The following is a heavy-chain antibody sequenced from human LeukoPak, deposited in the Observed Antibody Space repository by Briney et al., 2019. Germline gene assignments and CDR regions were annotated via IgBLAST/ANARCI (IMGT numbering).Heavy chain of an antibody. D-gene: IGHD6-19*01. Sequence: WISANNGNTNYAQKVQGRVTMTTDTSTTTAYLELRSLRPDDTAVYYCARERYSSGWYGTDYWGQGTLVTVSS. J-gene: IGHJ4*02. CDR3: ARERYSSGWYGTDY. V-gene: IGHV1-18*01. CDR2: ISANNGNT.